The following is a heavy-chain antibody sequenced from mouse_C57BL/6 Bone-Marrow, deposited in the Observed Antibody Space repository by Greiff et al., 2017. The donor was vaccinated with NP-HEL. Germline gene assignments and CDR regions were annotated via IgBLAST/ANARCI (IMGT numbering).Heavy chain of an antibody. Sequence: EVQLQESGGGLVQPGGSLKLSCAASGFTFSDYYMYWVRQTPEKRLEWVAYISNGGGSTYYPDTVKGRFTISRDNAKNTLYLQMSRLKSEDTAMYYCARRRGWDDYYAMDYWGQGTSVTVSS. CDR3: ARRRGWDDYYAMDY. CDR2: ISNGGGST. D-gene: IGHD2-3*01. V-gene: IGHV5-12*01. CDR1: GFTFSDYY. J-gene: IGHJ4*01.